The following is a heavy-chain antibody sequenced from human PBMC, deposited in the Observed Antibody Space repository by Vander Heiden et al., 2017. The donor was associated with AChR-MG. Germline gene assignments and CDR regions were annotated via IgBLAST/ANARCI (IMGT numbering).Heavy chain of an antibody. CDR1: GFTFSSYS. CDR3: ARDTADVGWFDP. V-gene: IGHV3-21*01. D-gene: IGHD4-17*01. Sequence: EVQLVESGGGLVKPGGSLRLSCAASGFTFSSYSMNWVRQAPGKGLEWVSSISSSSIYIYYADSVKGRFTISRDNAKNSLYLQMNSLRAEDTAVYYCARDTADVGWFDPWGQGTLVTVSS. J-gene: IGHJ5*02. CDR2: ISSSSIYI.